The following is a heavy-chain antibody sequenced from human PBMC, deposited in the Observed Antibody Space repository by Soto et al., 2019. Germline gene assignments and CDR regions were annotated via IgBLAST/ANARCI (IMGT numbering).Heavy chain of an antibody. D-gene: IGHD2-2*02. CDR1: GGSIRSTTYS. CDR3: VRHNTGPNWFDP. Sequence: QLQLQESGPGLVKPSETLSLTCTVSGGSIRSTTYSWGWVRQPPGKGLEWIGSVYYSGVTFYNSSLKSRATMSLDMSKNQLSLRLNSATAADTAVYYCVRHNTGPNWFDPWGQGILVTVSS. J-gene: IGHJ5*02. CDR2: VYYSGVT. V-gene: IGHV4-39*01.